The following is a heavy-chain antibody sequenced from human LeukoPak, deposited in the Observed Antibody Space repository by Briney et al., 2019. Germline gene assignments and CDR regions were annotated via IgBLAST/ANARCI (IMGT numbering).Heavy chain of an antibody. D-gene: IGHD6-19*01. J-gene: IGHJ4*02. CDR2: MNPNSGNT. CDR1: GYTFTSYD. CDR3: AIRWLDRVGFDY. Sequence: ASVKVSCKASGYTFTSYDINWVRQATGQGLEWMGWMNPNSGNTGYAQRFQGRVTMTRNTSISTAYMELSSLRSEDTAVYYCAIRWLDRVGFDYWGQGTLVSVSS. V-gene: IGHV1-8*01.